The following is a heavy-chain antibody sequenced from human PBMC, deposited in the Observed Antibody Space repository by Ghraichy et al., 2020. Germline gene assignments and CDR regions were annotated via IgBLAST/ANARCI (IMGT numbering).Heavy chain of an antibody. CDR2: INSDGSNT. CDR1: GFTFSSYW. Sequence: GSLRLSCAASGFTFSSYWMHWVRQAPGKGLVWVSHINSDGSNTNYADSVKGRFTISRDNAKNTLYLQMNSLRAEDTAVYYCARVRIVAAGGAFDIWGQGEMVTVSS. D-gene: IGHD6-13*01. J-gene: IGHJ3*02. V-gene: IGHV3-74*01. CDR3: ARVRIVAAGGAFDI.